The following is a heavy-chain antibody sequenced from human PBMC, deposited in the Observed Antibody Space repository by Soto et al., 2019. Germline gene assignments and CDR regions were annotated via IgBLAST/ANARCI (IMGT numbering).Heavy chain of an antibody. V-gene: IGHV4-39*07. J-gene: IGHJ4*02. D-gene: IGHD3-10*01. CDR1: GDSITSNSYF. CDR2: INHSGST. CDR3: ARRFGELDPYYFDY. Sequence: SETLSLTCTVSGDSITSNSYFWAWIRQPPEKGLEWIGEINHSGSTNYNPSLKSRVTISVDTSKNQFSLKLSSVTAADTAVYYCARRFGELDPYYFDYWGQGTLVTVSS.